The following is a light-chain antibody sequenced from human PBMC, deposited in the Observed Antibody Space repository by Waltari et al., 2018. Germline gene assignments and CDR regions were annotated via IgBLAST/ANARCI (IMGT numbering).Light chain of an antibody. Sequence: QPALTQPASVSGSPGQSFTISCTGTSSDVGGYNLVSLYQQHPGKAPKLLIYDVSERPSGVSSRFSGSKSGNTASLTISGIQADDEADYYCCSYAGSFTWVFGGGTKVTVL. V-gene: IGLV2-23*02. CDR1: SSDVGGYNL. J-gene: IGLJ3*02. CDR2: DVS. CDR3: CSYAGSFTWV.